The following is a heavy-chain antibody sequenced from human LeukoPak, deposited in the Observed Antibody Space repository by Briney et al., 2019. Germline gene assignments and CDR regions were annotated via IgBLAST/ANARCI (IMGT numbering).Heavy chain of an antibody. CDR3: AKEIGDPGATPDY. D-gene: IGHD4-17*01. CDR1: GFTFNTYG. Sequence: PGGSLRLSCAASGFTFNTYGLHWFRQAPAKGLEWVTFIRFDGSNKDYADSVKGRFTISRDNSKNTLYLQMHSLRPEDTAMYYCAKEIGDPGATPDYWGQGTQVTVSS. V-gene: IGHV3-30*02. J-gene: IGHJ4*02. CDR2: IRFDGSNK.